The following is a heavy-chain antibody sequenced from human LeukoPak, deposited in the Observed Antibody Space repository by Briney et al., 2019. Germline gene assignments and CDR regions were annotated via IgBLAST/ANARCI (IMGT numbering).Heavy chain of an antibody. V-gene: IGHV3-20*04. J-gene: IGHJ4*02. CDR1: GFTFDDYG. CDR2: LNWNGGSR. D-gene: IGHD3-22*01. Sequence: PGGSVRLSCAPSGFTFDDYGMSWVRQAPGKGLEWVAGLNWNGGSRIYADSVKGRFTISRDNAKESLYLQMEGLRGEDTALYYCARDADSTGRRGRLDHWGQGTLLTVSS. CDR3: ARDADSTGRRGRLDH.